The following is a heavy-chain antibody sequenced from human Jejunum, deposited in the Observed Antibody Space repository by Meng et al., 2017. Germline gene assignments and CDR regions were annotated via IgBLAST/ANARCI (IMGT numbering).Heavy chain of an antibody. CDR2: IYHTGST. Sequence: QGQLQGSGPGLAKPSGTLSLTCAVSGGSISDSNWWSWVRQPPGKGLEWIGEIYHTGSTNYNPSLKSRVTMSLDKSKNQFFLDLTSVTAADTAVYYCARDLLGPAIAASGYFDPWGQGTLVTVSS. CDR1: GGSISDSNW. J-gene: IGHJ5*02. V-gene: IGHV4-4*02. CDR3: ARDLLGPAIAASGYFDP. D-gene: IGHD5-12*01.